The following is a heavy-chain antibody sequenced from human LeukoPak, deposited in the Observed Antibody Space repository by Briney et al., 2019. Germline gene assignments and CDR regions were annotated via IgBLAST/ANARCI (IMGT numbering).Heavy chain of an antibody. D-gene: IGHD1-26*01. V-gene: IGHV3-33*01. CDR1: GFTFSSYG. J-gene: IGHJ4*02. CDR2: IWYDGSNK. CDR3: ARDSGSYYASELLHLDY. Sequence: GSLRLSCAASGFTFSSYGMSWVRQAPGKGLEWVAVIWYDGSNKYYADSVKGRFTISRDNSKTTLYLQMNSLRAEDTAVYYCARDSGSYYASELLHLDYWGQGTLVTVSS.